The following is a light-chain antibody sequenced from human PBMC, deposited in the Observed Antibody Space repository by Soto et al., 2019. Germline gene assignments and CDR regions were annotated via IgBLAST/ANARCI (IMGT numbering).Light chain of an antibody. J-gene: IGLJ2*01. Sequence: NFMLTQPHSVSESPGKTVTISCTRSSGSIASNYVQWYQQRPGSAPTTVIFEDNERPSGVPDRFSGSIDSFSNSASLTIPGLKTEDEADYFCQSYDSSNWVFGGGTK. CDR3: QSYDSSNWV. CDR1: SGSIASNY. V-gene: IGLV6-57*04. CDR2: EDN.